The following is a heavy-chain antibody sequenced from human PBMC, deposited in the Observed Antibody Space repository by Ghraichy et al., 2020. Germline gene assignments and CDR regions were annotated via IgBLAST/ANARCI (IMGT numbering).Heavy chain of an antibody. V-gene: IGHV4-59*01. Sequence: SETLSLTCTVSGGSISSYYWSWIRQPPGKGLEWIGYSYYSGSTNYNPSLSSRVTLSLYTSKSQFSLRLSSVTAADTAVYYCAKGSYSSSWYAYYDYGMDVWGPGNPVTGS. CDR2: SYYSGST. J-gene: IGHJ6*02. CDR1: GGSISSYY. CDR3: AKGSYSSSWYAYYDYGMDV. D-gene: IGHD6-13*01.